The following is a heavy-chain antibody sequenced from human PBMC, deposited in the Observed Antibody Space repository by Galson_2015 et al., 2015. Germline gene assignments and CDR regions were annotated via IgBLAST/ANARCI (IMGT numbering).Heavy chain of an antibody. V-gene: IGHV1-18*04. D-gene: IGHD6-13*01. Sequence: SVKVSCKGSGYTFTSYGINWVRQAPGQGLEWMGWISANNGNTKYAQKLQGRVSMTTDTSAGTAYMELRSLGSDDTAVYYCARGGDYRSSWDYFDYWGQGTLVTVSS. CDR2: ISANNGNT. CDR3: ARGGDYRSSWDYFDY. CDR1: GYTFTSYG. J-gene: IGHJ4*02.